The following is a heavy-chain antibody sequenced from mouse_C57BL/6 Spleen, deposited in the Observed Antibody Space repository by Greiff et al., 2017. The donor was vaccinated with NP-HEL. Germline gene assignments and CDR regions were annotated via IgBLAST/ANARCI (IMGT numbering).Heavy chain of an antibody. CDR1: GFTFSSYA. Sequence: DVMLVESGGGLVKPGGSLKLSCAASGFTFSSYAMSWVRQTPEKRLEWVATISDGGSYTYYPDNVKVRFTISRDNAKNNLYLQMSHLKSEDTAMYYCAYYYGSSGGLFAYWGQGTLVTVSA. J-gene: IGHJ3*01. D-gene: IGHD1-1*01. CDR2: ISDGGSYT. CDR3: AYYYGSSGGLFAY. V-gene: IGHV5-4*03.